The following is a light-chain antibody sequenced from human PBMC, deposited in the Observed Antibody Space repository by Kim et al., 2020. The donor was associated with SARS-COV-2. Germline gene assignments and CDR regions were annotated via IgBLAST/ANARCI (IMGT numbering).Light chain of an antibody. CDR1: QSDVGAYDY. CDR2: DVN. Sequence: GQSTTISCPGPQSDVGAYDYDSWYRQLPGRVPKVMIFDVNKRPSGVSDRFSGYKSGYSASLTSSRLQSEDEGDYYCGAYTASSTWVFGGGTKVTVL. J-gene: IGLJ3*02. V-gene: IGLV2-14*03. CDR3: GAYTASSTWV.